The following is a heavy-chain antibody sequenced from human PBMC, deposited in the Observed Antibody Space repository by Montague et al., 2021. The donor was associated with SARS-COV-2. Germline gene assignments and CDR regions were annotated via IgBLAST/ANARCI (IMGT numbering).Heavy chain of an antibody. CDR1: GGSISTYY. CDR2: LYYSGST. V-gene: IGHV4-59*08. CDR3: AGHPSKRPWVPRPFDS. D-gene: IGHD1-1*01. J-gene: IGHJ5*01. Sequence: SETLSLTCSVSGGSISTYYWTWIRQPPGKGLEWLAYLYYSGSTNYNPSLKSRVTISVDTSKNELSLKLSSVTAADTAVYFCAGHPSKRPWVPRPFDSWGQGALVIVSS.